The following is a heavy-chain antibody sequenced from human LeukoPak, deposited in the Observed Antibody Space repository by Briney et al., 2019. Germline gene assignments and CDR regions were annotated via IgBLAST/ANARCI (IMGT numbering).Heavy chain of an antibody. CDR3: ARDHGVYGDYGLGDY. CDR1: GYTFTSYN. J-gene: IGHJ4*02. Sequence: ASVKVSCKASGYTFTSYNMHWVRQAPGQGLEWMGIINPSGGSTSYAQKFQGRVTMTRDMSTSTVYMELSSLRSEDTAVYYCARDHGVYGDYGLGDYWGRGTLVTVSS. CDR2: INPSGGST. V-gene: IGHV1-46*01. D-gene: IGHD4-17*01.